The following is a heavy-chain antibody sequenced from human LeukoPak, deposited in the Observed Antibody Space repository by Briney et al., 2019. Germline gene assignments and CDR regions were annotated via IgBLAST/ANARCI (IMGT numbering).Heavy chain of an antibody. V-gene: IGHV1-69*13. CDR2: IIPIFGTA. Sequence: SVKVSCKASGGTFSSYAISWVRQAPGQGLEWMEGIIPIFGTANYAQKFQGRVTITAGESTSTAYMELSSLRSEDTAVYYCARVTQYQLIWDWFDPWGQGTLVTVSP. D-gene: IGHD2-2*01. CDR3: ARVTQYQLIWDWFDP. J-gene: IGHJ5*02. CDR1: GGTFSSYA.